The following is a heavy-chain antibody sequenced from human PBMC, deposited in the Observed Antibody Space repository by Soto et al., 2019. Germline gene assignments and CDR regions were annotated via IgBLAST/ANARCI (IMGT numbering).Heavy chain of an antibody. D-gene: IGHD3-10*01. CDR3: ARGKAMIRGVMGPRGDYFDY. Sequence: QVHLVQSGAEVKKPGASVKVSCKASGYTFTTYGIHWVRQAPGQRLEWLGWINPGNGKTKDSQKFQGRVPITRDTPATPAYMELNSLTSEATALYYCARGKAMIRGVMGPRGDYFDYCGQGTLVTVSS. CDR2: INPGNGKT. CDR1: GYTFTTYG. V-gene: IGHV1-3*01. J-gene: IGHJ4*02.